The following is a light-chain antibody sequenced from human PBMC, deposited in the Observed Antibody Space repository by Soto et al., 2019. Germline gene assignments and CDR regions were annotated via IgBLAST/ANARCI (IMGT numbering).Light chain of an antibody. Sequence: IQMTQSPSTLSASVGDSVSITCRASQNVTASLAWYQHKPGEAPKLLIYDVSNLETGVPSRFNGSGSGTEFSHTIRNLQPDDFATYYCQQYDYSRSFGQGTKVDIK. CDR1: QNVTAS. CDR2: DVS. V-gene: IGKV1-5*01. CDR3: QQYDYSRS. J-gene: IGKJ1*01.